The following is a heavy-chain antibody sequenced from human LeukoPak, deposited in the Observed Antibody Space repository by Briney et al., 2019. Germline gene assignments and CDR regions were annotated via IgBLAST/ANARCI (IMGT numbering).Heavy chain of an antibody. CDR2: MFYSGST. CDR3: ARDSYDSSGGDRFDP. Sequence: SETLSLTCTVSGGSISSYYWSWIRQPPGKGLEWIGYMFYSGSTNYNPSLKSRVTISLDTSKNQFSLKLSSVTAADTAVYYCARDSYDSSGGDRFDPWGQGTLVTVSS. D-gene: IGHD3-22*01. CDR1: GGSISSYY. J-gene: IGHJ5*02. V-gene: IGHV4-59*12.